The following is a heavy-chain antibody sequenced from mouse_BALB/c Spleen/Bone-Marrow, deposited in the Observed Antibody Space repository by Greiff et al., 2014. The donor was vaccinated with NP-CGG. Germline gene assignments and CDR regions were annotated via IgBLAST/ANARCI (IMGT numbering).Heavy chain of an antibody. CDR3: TRVTTNWYFDV. V-gene: IGHV1-20*02. CDR2: INPYNGDT. D-gene: IGHD1-1*01. CDR1: GCSFTGYF. Sequence: VQLKQSGPELVKPGASVKISCKASGCSFTGYFMNWVMQSHGKSLEWIGRINPYNGDTFYNQKFKDKATLTEDKSSSTAHMELRSLASEDSAVYYCTRVTTNWYFDVWGAGTTVTVSS. J-gene: IGHJ1*01.